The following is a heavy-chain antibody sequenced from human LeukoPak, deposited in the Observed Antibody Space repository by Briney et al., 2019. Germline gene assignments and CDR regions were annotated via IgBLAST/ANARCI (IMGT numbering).Heavy chain of an antibody. CDR2: ISGSGSGDST. J-gene: IGHJ4*02. CDR3: AKETPYYDSSGYFFDY. CDR1: GFTFSSYA. D-gene: IGHD3-22*01. Sequence: GGSLRLSCAASGFTFSSYAMNWVRQAPGKGLEWVSAISGSGSGDSTYYADSVKGRFTISRDNSKNTLYLQMNSLRAEDTAVYYCAKETPYYDSSGYFFDYWGQGTLVTVSS. V-gene: IGHV3-23*01.